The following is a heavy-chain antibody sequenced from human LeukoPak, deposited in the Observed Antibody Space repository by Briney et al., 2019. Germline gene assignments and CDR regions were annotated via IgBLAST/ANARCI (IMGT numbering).Heavy chain of an antibody. CDR2: ISGSGGST. J-gene: IGHJ4*02. D-gene: IGHD3-22*01. CDR1: GFTFSSYA. V-gene: IGHV3-23*01. Sequence: GGSPRLSCAASGFTFSSYAMSWVRQAPGKGLEWVSAISGSGGSTYYADSVKGRFTISRDNSKNTLYLQMNSLRAEDTAVYYCAKDSSYYYDSSGCDYWGQGTLVTVSS. CDR3: AKDSSYYYDSSGCDY.